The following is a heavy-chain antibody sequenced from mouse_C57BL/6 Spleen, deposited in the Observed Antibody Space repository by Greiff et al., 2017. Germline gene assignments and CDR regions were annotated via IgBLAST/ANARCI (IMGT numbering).Heavy chain of an antibody. V-gene: IGHV3-6*01. Sequence: EVQLQQSGPGLVKPSQSLSLTCSVTGYSITSGYYWNWLRQFPGNKLEWMGYISYDGSNNYNPSLKNRIYITRAPTKHQIVLKLNTVNTEDTATYYCARDDGSLWFAYWGQGTLVTVSA. CDR2: ISYDGSN. J-gene: IGHJ3*01. CDR3: ARDDGSLWFAY. CDR1: GYSITSGYY. D-gene: IGHD1-1*01.